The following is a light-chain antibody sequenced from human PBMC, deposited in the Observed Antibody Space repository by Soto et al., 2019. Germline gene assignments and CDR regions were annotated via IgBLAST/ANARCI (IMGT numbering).Light chain of an antibody. CDR3: QHYNSYSPRT. J-gene: IGKJ1*01. Sequence: DIQMTQSPSTLSASVGDRVTITCRASQRISRWLAWYQQKPGKVPQLLIYDASSLESGVPSRFSGSGSGTEFTLTISSLQHDDFATYYCQHYNSYSPRTFGQGTKVEIK. V-gene: IGKV1-5*01. CDR2: DAS. CDR1: QRISRW.